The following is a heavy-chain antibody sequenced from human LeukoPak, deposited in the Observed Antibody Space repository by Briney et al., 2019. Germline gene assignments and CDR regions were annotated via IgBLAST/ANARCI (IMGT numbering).Heavy chain of an antibody. V-gene: IGHV1-69*05. D-gene: IGHD6-6*01. J-gene: IGHJ5*02. Sequence: GASVKVSCKASGGTFSRYAISWVRQGPGQGLEWMGGIIPIFGTANYAQKFQGRVTVTTDESTSTAYMELSSLRSEDTAVYYCARQSTSTAARAGWFDPWGQGTLGTVSS. CDR2: IIPIFGTA. CDR3: ARQSTSTAARAGWFDP. CDR1: GGTFSRYA.